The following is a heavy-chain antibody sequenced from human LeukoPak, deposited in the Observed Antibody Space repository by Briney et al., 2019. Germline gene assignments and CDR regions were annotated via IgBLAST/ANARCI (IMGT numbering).Heavy chain of an antibody. Sequence: PGGSLRLSCAVSGFTISTYGMSWVRQAPGKGLEWVSSISGGTTYYADSVKSRFTISRDNSTNTVSLQMNSLRAEDTAVYYCAKSVYHSGNYWGQGTLVTVSS. CDR1: GFTISTYG. CDR3: AKSVYHSGNY. D-gene: IGHD3-10*01. CDR2: ISGGTT. J-gene: IGHJ4*02. V-gene: IGHV3-23*01.